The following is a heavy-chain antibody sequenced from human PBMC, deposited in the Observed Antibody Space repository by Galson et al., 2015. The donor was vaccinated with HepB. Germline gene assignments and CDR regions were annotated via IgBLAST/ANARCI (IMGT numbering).Heavy chain of an antibody. CDR2: IIPILGIA. CDR1: GYTFTSYY. J-gene: IGHJ4*02. Sequence: SVKVSCKASGYTFTSYYMHWVRQAPGQGLEWMGRIIPILGIANYAQKFQGRVTITADKSTSTAYMELSSLRSEDTAVYYCAREGIAAAGTKPRPFDYWGQGTLVTVSS. D-gene: IGHD6-13*01. CDR3: AREGIAAAGTKPRPFDY. V-gene: IGHV1-69*04.